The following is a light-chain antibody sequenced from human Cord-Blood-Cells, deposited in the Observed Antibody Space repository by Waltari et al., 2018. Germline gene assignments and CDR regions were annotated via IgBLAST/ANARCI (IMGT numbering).Light chain of an antibody. Sequence: IQLTQSPSSLSASVGARVTITCQASQDISNYLIWYQQKPGKSPKLLIYDASNLETEVPSRFSGSGSGTDFTFTISSLQPEDIATYYCQQYDNLPLTFGGVTKVESK. J-gene: IGKJ4*01. CDR2: DAS. CDR3: QQYDNLPLT. CDR1: QDISNY. V-gene: IGKV1-33*01.